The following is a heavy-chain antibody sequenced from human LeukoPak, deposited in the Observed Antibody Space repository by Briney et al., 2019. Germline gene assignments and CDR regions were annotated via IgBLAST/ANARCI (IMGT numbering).Heavy chain of an antibody. CDR3: VRWSDLDTNRLRDY. V-gene: IGHV3-23*01. Sequence: GGSLRLSCAASGFTFSSYVMTWVRQAPGKGLEWVSAITGSGGSTYYVDSVKGRLTISRDNSKNTLYLQMNSLRAEDTAVYYCVRWSDLDTNRLRDYWGQGTLVTVSS. CDR2: ITGSGGST. J-gene: IGHJ4*02. CDR1: GFTFSSYV. D-gene: IGHD3-16*01.